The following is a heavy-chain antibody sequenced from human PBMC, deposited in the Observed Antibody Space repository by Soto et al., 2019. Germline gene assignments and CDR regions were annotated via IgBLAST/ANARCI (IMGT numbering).Heavy chain of an antibody. J-gene: IGHJ6*02. CDR3: SRFMMVGGWFDPNYYHGMDV. V-gene: IGHV1-18*01. Sequence: QVQLVQSGAEVKKPGASVTVYCKTSGYTFSNYGINWVRQAPGQGLEWMGWISGYNGNTNYAQTVQGRVTMTTDTSTGTVYLELRSLKSDATAIYYCSRFMMVGGWFDPNYYHGMDVWGQGTTVTVSS. CDR2: ISGYNGNT. CDR1: GYTFSNYG. D-gene: IGHD6-19*01.